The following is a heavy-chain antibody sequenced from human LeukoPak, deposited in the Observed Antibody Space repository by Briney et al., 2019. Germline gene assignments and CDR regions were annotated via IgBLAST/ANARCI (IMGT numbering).Heavy chain of an antibody. V-gene: IGHV1-2*02. CDR3: ARSHYYDSSGSKY. CDR2: INPNSGGT. D-gene: IGHD3-22*01. CDR1: GYTFTGYY. Sequence: ASVKVSCKASGYTFTGYYMHWVRQAPGQGLEWMGWINPNSGGTNYAQKFQGRVTMTRDTSISTAYMELSRLRSDDTAVYYCARSHYYDSSGSKYWGQGTLVTVS. J-gene: IGHJ4*02.